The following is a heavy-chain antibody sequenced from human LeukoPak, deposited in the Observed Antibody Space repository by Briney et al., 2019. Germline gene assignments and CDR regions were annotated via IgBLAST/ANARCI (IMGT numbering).Heavy chain of an antibody. J-gene: IGHJ1*01. CDR3: AKGNDYYDSSGYEPAEYFQH. CDR2: ISWNSGSI. Sequence: GGSLRLSCAASGFTFDDYAMHWVRHAPGKGLEWVSGISWNSGSIGYADSVKGRFTISRDNAKNSLYLQMNSLRAEDTAVYYCAKGNDYYDSSGYEPAEYFQHWGQGTLVTVSS. D-gene: IGHD3-22*01. V-gene: IGHV3-9*01. CDR1: GFTFDDYA.